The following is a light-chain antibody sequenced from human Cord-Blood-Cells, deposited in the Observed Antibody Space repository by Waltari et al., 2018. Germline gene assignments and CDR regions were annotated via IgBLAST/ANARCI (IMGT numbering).Light chain of an antibody. CDR2: VAS. CDR3: QQYGSSPPIT. J-gene: IGKJ5*01. CDR1: KSVSSSY. V-gene: IGKV3-20*01. Sequence: EIVLMQSPGTLSLSPGERATLSCRASKSVSSSYLAWYQQKPGHAPRLLIYVASSRATGIPDRFSGSVSGTDFTLTISRLEPEDFAVYYGQQYGSSPPITFGQGTRLEIK.